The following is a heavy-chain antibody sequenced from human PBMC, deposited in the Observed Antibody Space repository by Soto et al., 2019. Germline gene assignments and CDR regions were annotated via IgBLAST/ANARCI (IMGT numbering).Heavy chain of an antibody. J-gene: IGHJ6*02. D-gene: IGHD3-9*01. CDR3: ARMKVDSYQFYYGMDV. CDR2: IFSDNER. Sequence: SGPTLVNPTETLTLTCTVSGFSLTTGKMGVSWIRQPPGKALEWLAHIFSDNERSYSTSLQGRLTISKDTSGSQVVLSMTNVDPEDTATYYCARMKVDSYQFYYGMDVWGQGTTVTVSS. V-gene: IGHV2-26*01. CDR1: GFSLTTGKMG.